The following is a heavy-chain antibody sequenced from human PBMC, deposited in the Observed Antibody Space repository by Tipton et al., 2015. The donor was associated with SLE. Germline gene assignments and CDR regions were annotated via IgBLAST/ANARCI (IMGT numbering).Heavy chain of an antibody. CDR1: GASVSSHY. J-gene: IGHJ4*02. D-gene: IGHD3-22*01. CDR2: IYHSGST. Sequence: TLSLTCTVSGASVSSHYWGWIRQPPGKGLEWIGSIYHSGSTYYNPSLKSRVTISVDTSKNQFSLKLTSVTAADTALYYCVRQFRSSGYSLYYFDYWGQGSLVTVSS. V-gene: IGHV4-38-2*02. CDR3: VRQFRSSGYSLYYFDY.